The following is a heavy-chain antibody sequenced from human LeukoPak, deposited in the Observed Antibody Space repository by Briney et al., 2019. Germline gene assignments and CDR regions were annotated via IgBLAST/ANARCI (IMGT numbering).Heavy chain of an antibody. Sequence: ASVKVSCKASGYTFTGYYMHWVRQAPGQGLEWMGWSNPNSGGTNYAQKFQGRVNMTRGPSISTAYMEVSRLGSEGTGVYYRARATFRDTSRCVFDYGGQETLVTVSS. CDR3: ARATFRDTSRCVFDY. V-gene: IGHV1-2*02. CDR2: SNPNSGGT. CDR1: GYTFTGYY. J-gene: IGHJ4*02. D-gene: IGHD3-16*01.